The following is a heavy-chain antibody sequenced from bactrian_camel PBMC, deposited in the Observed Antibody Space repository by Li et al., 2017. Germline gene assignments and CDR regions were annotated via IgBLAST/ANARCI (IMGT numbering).Heavy chain of an antibody. J-gene: IGHJ4*01. Sequence: HVQLVESGGGSVQAGGSLRLSFKVSGHARGSNCVGWYRLPPGRAPAEREGIAAIRRDGGETWYAGSVKGRFTISRDSGKNTVYLQMNSLKPEDSAMYYCAADAWPEGSWPRCDFKYWGQGTQVTVS. CDR2: IRRDGGET. D-gene: IGHD6*01. V-gene: IGHV3-3*01. CDR1: GHARGSNC. CDR3: AADAWPEGSWPRCDFKY.